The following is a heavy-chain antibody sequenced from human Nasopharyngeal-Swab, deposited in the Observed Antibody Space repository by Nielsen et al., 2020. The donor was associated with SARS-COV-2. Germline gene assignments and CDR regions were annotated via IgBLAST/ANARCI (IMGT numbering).Heavy chain of an antibody. V-gene: IGHV3-13*01. CDR1: GFTFSSYD. CDR3: ARARGINLGLGVVGDMDV. Sequence: GESLKISCAASGFTFSSYDMHWVRQVTVKGLEWVSSIGTEGDTHYPDSVKGRFTISIENAKSSLYLQMNIVRAEDTGVYYCARARGINLGLGVVGDMDVWGKGTTVTVSS. J-gene: IGHJ6*03. CDR2: IGTEGDT. D-gene: IGHD3-3*01.